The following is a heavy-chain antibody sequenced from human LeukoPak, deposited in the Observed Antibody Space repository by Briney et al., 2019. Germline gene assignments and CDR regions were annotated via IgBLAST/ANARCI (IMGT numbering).Heavy chain of an antibody. V-gene: IGHV3-23*01. CDR1: GFIFSSYA. J-gene: IGHJ4*02. D-gene: IGHD1-26*01. Sequence: PGGSLRLSCAASGFIFSSYAMSWVRQAPGEGLEWVSTISGGGFNTYYADSVKGRFTLSRDNSEKTLYLHMDSLRVEDTAIYYCARERGVGATAGSLATFDDWGQGTLVTVSS. CDR3: ARERGVGATAGSLATFDD. CDR2: ISGGGFNT.